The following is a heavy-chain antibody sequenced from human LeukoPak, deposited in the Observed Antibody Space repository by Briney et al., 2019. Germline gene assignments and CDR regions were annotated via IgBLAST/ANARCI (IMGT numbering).Heavy chain of an antibody. V-gene: IGHV3-7*01. J-gene: IGHJ4*02. D-gene: IGHD7-27*01. CDR1: GGSFSGYY. CDR2: INHNGNVN. CDR3: ARDQLGISGAEFDY. Sequence: ETLSLTCAVYGGSFSGYYWSWIRQPPGKGLEWVASINHNGNVNYYVDSVKGRFTISRDNAKNSLYLQMNSLRAEDTAVYYCARDQLGISGAEFDYWGQGTLVTVSS.